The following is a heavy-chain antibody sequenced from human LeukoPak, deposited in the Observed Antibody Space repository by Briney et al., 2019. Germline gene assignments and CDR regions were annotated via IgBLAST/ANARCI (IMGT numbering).Heavy chain of an antibody. J-gene: IGHJ4*02. CDR1: GFTFSGAW. Sequence: TGGSLRLSCTASGFTFSGAWMTWVRQAPGKGLEWVANIREDGTEKNYVDSVKGRFTISRDNAKNSLFLQMSNLRDDDTAIYYCASGPPYYYDSSGYYVFDYWGQGTLVTVSS. D-gene: IGHD3-22*01. CDR2: IREDGTEK. CDR3: ASGPPYYYDSSGYYVFDY. V-gene: IGHV3-7*01.